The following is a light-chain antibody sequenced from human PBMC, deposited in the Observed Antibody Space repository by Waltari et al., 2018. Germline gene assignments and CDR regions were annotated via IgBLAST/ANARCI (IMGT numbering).Light chain of an antibody. CDR3: CSYAGSSTYV. CDR2: AGS. J-gene: IGLJ1*01. V-gene: IGLV2-23*01. Sequence: QSALTQPASVSGSPGQSITIPCTGTSSDVGPYNLFPWYQQHPGKAPKLMISAGSKRPSGVSNRFSGSKSGNTASLTISGLQAEDEADYYCCSYAGSSTYVFGTGTKVTVL. CDR1: SSDVGPYNL.